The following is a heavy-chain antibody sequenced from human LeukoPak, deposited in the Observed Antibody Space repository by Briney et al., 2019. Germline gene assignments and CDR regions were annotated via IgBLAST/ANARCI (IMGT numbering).Heavy chain of an antibody. Sequence: ASVKVSCKASGYTFTSYGISWVRQAPGQGLEWMGWISAYNGNTNYAQKLQGRVTMTTDTSTSTAYIELRSLRCEDTAVYYCATSQRTSTEDWFDPWGQGTLVTVSS. CDR2: ISAYNGNT. V-gene: IGHV1-18*01. J-gene: IGHJ5*02. D-gene: IGHD4-17*01. CDR1: GYTFTSYG. CDR3: ATSQRTSTEDWFDP.